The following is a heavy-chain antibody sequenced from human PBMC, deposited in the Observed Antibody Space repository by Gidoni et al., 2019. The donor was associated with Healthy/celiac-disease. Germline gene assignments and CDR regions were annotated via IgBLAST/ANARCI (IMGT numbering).Heavy chain of an antibody. J-gene: IGHJ6*03. CDR3: ARSYYSSSPGLSYYYYYMDV. D-gene: IGHD6-13*01. V-gene: IGHV1-69*01. CDR2: IIPIFGTA. Sequence: PGSSVKVSCKASGGTFSSYAISWVRQAPGQGLEWMGGIIPIFGTANYAQKFQGRVTITADESTSTAYMELSSLRSEDTAVYYCARSYYSSSPGLSYYYYYMDVWGKGPRSPSP. CDR1: GGTFSSYA.